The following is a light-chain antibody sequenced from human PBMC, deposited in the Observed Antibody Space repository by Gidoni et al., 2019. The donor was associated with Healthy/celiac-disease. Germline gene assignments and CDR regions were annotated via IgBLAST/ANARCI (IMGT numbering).Light chain of an antibody. CDR3: QQYNNWPTMYT. CDR1: QSVSSN. Sequence: EIVITQSPATLSVSPGERATLSCRASQSVSSNLAWYQQKPGQAPRLLIYGASTRATGIPDRFSGSGSGTEFTLTISSLQSEDFAVYYCQQYNNWPTMYTFGQGTKLEIK. V-gene: IGKV3-15*01. J-gene: IGKJ2*01. CDR2: GAS.